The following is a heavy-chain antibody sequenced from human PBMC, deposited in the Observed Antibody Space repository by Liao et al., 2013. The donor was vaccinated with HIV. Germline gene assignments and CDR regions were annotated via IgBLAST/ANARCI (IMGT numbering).Heavy chain of an antibody. Sequence: QVQLQQWGAGLLKPSETLSLTCAVYGGSFSDYYWNWIRQPPGKGLEWIGENNHSGSTNYNPSLKSRVTISVDTSKNQFSLKLTSVTAADTAVYYCARSPRYSNPDYWGQGTLVTVSS. D-gene: IGHD4-11*01. CDR1: GGSFSDYY. J-gene: IGHJ4*02. CDR2: NNHSGST. CDR3: ARSPRYSNPDY. V-gene: IGHV4-34*01.